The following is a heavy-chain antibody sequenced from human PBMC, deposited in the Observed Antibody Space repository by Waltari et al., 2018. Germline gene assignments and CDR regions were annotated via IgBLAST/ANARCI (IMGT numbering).Heavy chain of an antibody. CDR3: ARESYDGDPY. CDR1: GGSFSGYY. J-gene: IGHJ4*02. V-gene: IGHV4-34*01. Sequence: QVQLQQWGAGLLKPSETLSLTCAVYGGSFSGYYWSWIRQPPGKGLEWIGEINHSGSTNYNPALKSRVTISVDTSKNQFSLKLSSVTAADTAVYYCARESYDGDPYWGQGTLVTVSS. D-gene: IGHD3-22*01. CDR2: INHSGST.